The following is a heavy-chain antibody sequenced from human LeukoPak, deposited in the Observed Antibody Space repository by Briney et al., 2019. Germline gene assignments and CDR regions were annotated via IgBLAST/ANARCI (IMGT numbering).Heavy chain of an antibody. Sequence: SETLSLTCAVYGGSFSGYYWSWIRQHPGKGLEWIGYIYYSGSTYYNPSLKSRVTISVDTSKNQFSLKLSSVTAADTAVYYCARDRLYCSSTSCYSSGMDVWGQGTTVTVSS. J-gene: IGHJ6*02. CDR3: ARDRLYCSSTSCYSSGMDV. D-gene: IGHD2-2*02. CDR1: GGSFSGYY. CDR2: IYYSGST. V-gene: IGHV4-31*11.